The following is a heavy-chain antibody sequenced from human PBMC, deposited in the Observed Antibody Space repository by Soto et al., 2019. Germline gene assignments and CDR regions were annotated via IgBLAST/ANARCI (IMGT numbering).Heavy chain of an antibody. D-gene: IGHD2-15*01. Sequence: QVQLQESGPGLVKPSETLSLTCTVSGGSISSYYWRWIRQPPGKGLEWLGYIYYSGSANYNPSLKSRVTISVDTAKNQFSLKLGSVTAADTAVYYCARSDCSVGSCYSSPLNWFDPWGQGALVTVSS. J-gene: IGHJ5*02. V-gene: IGHV4-59*08. CDR1: GGSISSYY. CDR3: ARSDCSVGSCYSSPLNWFDP. CDR2: IYYSGSA.